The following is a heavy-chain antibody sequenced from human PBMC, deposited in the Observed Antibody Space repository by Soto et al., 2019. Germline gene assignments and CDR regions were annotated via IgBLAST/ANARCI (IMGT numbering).Heavy chain of an antibody. D-gene: IGHD3-9*01. V-gene: IGHV1-46*01. J-gene: IGHJ3*02. Sequence: ASVKVSCKASGYTFTSYYMHWVRQAPGQGLEWMGIINPSGGSTSYAQKFQGRVTMTRDTSTSTVYMELSSLRSEDTAVYYCARSRYFDWLLYLDAFDIWGQGTMVT. CDR3: ARSRYFDWLLYLDAFDI. CDR2: INPSGGST. CDR1: GYTFTSYY.